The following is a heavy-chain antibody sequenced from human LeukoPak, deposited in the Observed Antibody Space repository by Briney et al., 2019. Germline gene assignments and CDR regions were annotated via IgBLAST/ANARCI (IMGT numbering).Heavy chain of an antibody. Sequence: GGSLRLSCAVSGFTFSSFAMSWVRQAPGKGLEWVSPISGTGGSTYYADSVKGRFTISRDNSKNTLYLQMNSLRVEDTAVYYCAKTASGYFFDYWGQGTLVTVSS. V-gene: IGHV3-23*01. D-gene: IGHD3-3*01. CDR1: GFTFSSFA. CDR2: ISGTGGST. J-gene: IGHJ4*02. CDR3: AKTASGYFFDY.